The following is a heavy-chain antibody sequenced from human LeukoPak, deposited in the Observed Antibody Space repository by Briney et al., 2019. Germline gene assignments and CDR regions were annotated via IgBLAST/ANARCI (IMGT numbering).Heavy chain of an antibody. J-gene: IGHJ4*02. CDR3: VRDHNYYFGY. CDR1: GFTLSSYN. V-gene: IGHV3-48*02. Sequence: GGSLRLSCAASGFTLSSYNMNWVRQAPGKGLEWISYITTSIDIISYADSVKGRFTISRDNAKNSLYLQMDSLRDEDTAVYYCVRDHNYYFGYWGQGSLVTVSA. CDR2: ITTSIDII.